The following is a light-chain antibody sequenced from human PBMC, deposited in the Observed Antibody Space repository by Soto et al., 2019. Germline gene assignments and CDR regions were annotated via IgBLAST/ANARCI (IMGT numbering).Light chain of an antibody. CDR1: SGAVTSLHD. CDR3: LLSFSGDNYV. Sequence: QAVVSQAPALPVSTGATVTFTCVSSSGAVTSLHDDYSFQQKPGQAPGTLIYDTSNKHSWTPARFSGSLLGGKAALTLSGAQPEDEAEYYCLLSFSGDNYVFGTGTKVTVL. V-gene: IGLV7-46*01. J-gene: IGLJ1*01. CDR2: DTS.